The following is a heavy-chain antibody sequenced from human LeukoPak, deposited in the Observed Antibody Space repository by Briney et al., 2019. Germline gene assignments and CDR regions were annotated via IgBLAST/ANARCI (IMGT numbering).Heavy chain of an antibody. V-gene: IGHV4-39*01. Sequence: SRITISVDTSKNQFSLKLSSVTAADTSVYYCARHGGIWYPNYWGQGTLVTVSS. CDR3: ARHGGIWYPNY. D-gene: IGHD6-13*01. J-gene: IGHJ4*02.